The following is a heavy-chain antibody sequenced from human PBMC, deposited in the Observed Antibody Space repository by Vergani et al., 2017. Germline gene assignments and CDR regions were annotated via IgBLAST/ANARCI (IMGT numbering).Heavy chain of an antibody. V-gene: IGHV4-59*12. Sequence: QVQLQESGPGLVKPSETLSLTCTVSGGSISSYYWSWIRQPPGKGLEWIGYIYYSGSTNYNPSLKSRVTISVDTSKNQFSLKLSSVTAADTAVYYCARTNSGSYYGPSYYYYYMDVWGKGP. CDR2: IYYSGST. CDR3: ARTNSGSYYGPSYYYYYMDV. D-gene: IGHD1-26*01. CDR1: GGSISSYY. J-gene: IGHJ6*03.